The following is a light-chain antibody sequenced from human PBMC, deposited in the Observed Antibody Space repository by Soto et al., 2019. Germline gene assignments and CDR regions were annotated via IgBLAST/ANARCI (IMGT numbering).Light chain of an antibody. CDR1: SSNIGNHY. CDR2: RNN. CDR3: AAWDDSLSGYV. V-gene: IGLV1-47*01. J-gene: IGLJ1*01. Sequence: QSALTQPPSASETPGQRVTISCSGSSSNIGNHYVYWYQHLPGTAPKLLIYRNNQRPSGVPDRFSGSHSGTSGSLAISGLRSEDEADYYCAAWDDSLSGYVFGTGTKLTVL.